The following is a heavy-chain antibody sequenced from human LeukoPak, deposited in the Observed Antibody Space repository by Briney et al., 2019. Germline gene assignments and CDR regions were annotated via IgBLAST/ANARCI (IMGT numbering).Heavy chain of an antibody. J-gene: IGHJ4*02. CDR1: GFTFSSYA. CDR3: AKDPKRYSSSWYVKVYYFDY. D-gene: IGHD6-13*01. V-gene: IGHV3-23*01. Sequence: PGRSLRLSCAASGFTFSSYAMSWVRQAPGKGLEWVSAISGSGGSTYYADSVKGRFTISRDNSKNTLYLQMSSPRAEDTAVYYCAKDPKRYSSSWYVKVYYFDYWGQGTLVTVSS. CDR2: ISGSGGST.